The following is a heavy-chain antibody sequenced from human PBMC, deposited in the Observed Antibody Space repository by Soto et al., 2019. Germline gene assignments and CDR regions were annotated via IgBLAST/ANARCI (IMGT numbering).Heavy chain of an antibody. D-gene: IGHD5-12*01. V-gene: IGHV3-23*01. Sequence: GGSLRLSCAASGFTFSSYAMSWVRQAPGKGLEWVSAISGSGGSTYYADSVKGRFTISRDNSKNTLYMQMNSLRAEDTDVYYCAKDRRVATAYYFDYWGQGTLVTVSS. CDR3: AKDRRVATAYYFDY. J-gene: IGHJ4*02. CDR1: GFTFSSYA. CDR2: ISGSGGST.